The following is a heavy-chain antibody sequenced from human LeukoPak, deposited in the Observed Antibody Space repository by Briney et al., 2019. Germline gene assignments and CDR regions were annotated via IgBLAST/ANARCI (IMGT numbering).Heavy chain of an antibody. V-gene: IGHV3-7*01. Sequence: GGPLGLSCAASGFTFSSYWMSWVRQAPGKGLEWVATIGQDGSEKFYVDSVKGRFTISRDNAKNSLFLQINSLRAGDTSVYYCARTVRWSDYFDYWGQGALVTVSS. D-gene: IGHD6-13*01. CDR2: IGQDGSEK. CDR3: ARTVRWSDYFDY. J-gene: IGHJ4*02. CDR1: GFTFSSYW.